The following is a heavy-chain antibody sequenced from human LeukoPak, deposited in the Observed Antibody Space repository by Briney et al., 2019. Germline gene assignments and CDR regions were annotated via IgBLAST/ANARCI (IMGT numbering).Heavy chain of an antibody. J-gene: IGHJ5*02. CDR3: ARDLGYCSGGSCEESFDP. V-gene: IGHV1-46*03. CDR1: GYTFTSYY. CDR2: INPSGGST. D-gene: IGHD2-15*01. Sequence: ASVEVSCKASGYTFTSYYMHWVRQAPGQGLEWMGIINPSGGSTSYAQKFQGRVTMTRDTSTSTVYMELSSLRSEDTAVYYCARDLGYCSGGSCEESFDPWGQGTLVTVSS.